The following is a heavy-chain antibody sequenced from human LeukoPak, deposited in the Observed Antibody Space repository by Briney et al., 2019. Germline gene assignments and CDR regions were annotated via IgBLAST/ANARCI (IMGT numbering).Heavy chain of an antibody. CDR1: GGSIRSYQ. CDR2: IYYSGST. J-gene: IGHJ5*02. CDR3: AREPGFDSSGYLNWFDP. Sequence: SETLSLTCTVSGGSIRSYQWSWIRQPPGKGLEWIGYIYYSGSTNYNPSLRSRVTISVDTSKNQLSLKLSSVTAADTAVYYCAREPGFDSSGYLNWFDPWGQGTLVTVSS. V-gene: IGHV4-59*01. D-gene: IGHD3-22*01.